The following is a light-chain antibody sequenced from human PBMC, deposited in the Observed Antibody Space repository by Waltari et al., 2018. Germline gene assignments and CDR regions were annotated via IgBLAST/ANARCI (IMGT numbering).Light chain of an antibody. CDR2: GNN. CDR3: QSYDSSLSVWV. Sequence: QSVLTQPPSVSGAPGQRVTISCTGSSSNIGEGYDVSWYQQLPGTAPKLLIHGNNNRPSEVPDRFSASKSGTSASLAITGLQAEDEADYYCQSYDSSLSVWVFGGGTKLTVL. J-gene: IGLJ3*02. V-gene: IGLV1-40*01. CDR1: SSNIGEGYD.